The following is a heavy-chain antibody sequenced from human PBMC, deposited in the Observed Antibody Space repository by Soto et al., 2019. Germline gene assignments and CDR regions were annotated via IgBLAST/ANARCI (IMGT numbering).Heavy chain of an antibody. J-gene: IGHJ5*02. D-gene: IGHD6-13*01. CDR3: ATDIAPLKYSSRHWTHWFDP. Sequence: ASVKVSCKVSGYTLTELSMHWVRQAPGKGLEWMGGFVPEDGATIYAQKFQGRVTMTEDTSTDTAYMELSSLRSEDTAVYYCATDIAPLKYSSRHWTHWFDPWGQGTLVTVSS. V-gene: IGHV1-24*01. CDR1: GYTLTELS. CDR2: FVPEDGAT.